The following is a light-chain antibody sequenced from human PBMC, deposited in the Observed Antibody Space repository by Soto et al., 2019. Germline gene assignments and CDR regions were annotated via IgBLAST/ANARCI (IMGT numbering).Light chain of an antibody. CDR3: QQHAILPIT. Sequence: TQSQGTLPWARGDRASLFRRASQNLSRYFLAWYQHKPGQAPRLLISGAARRATGIPDRFSGAGSGTDFTLTISRLEPEDFALYYCQQHAILPITFGQGTRLEIK. CDR2: GAA. CDR1: QNLSRYF. J-gene: IGKJ5*01. V-gene: IGKV3-20*01.